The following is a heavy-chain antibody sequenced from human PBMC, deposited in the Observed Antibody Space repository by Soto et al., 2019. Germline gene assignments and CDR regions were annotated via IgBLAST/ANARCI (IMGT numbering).Heavy chain of an antibody. CDR2: IFYSRTT. Sequence: SEPLSLTCSVSGGSINSCGYYWTWIRQHPGKGLEWIGYIFYSRTTSYNPSLKSRVTISGDTSKNQFSLTLRSVTDADSAVYYCARESHGELDDYFDFWGKGTPVT. CDR1: GGSINSCGYY. CDR3: ARESHGELDDYFDF. V-gene: IGHV4-31*03. D-gene: IGHD6-6*01. J-gene: IGHJ4*01.